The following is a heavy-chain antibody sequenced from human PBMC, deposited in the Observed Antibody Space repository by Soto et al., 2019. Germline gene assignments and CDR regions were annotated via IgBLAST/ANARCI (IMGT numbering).Heavy chain of an antibody. D-gene: IGHD5-18*01. CDR3: ARDGSTSWYSYDYHGMDV. J-gene: IGHJ6*02. V-gene: IGHV3-7*05. CDR1: GFTFRTYW. CDR2: INLDGSEK. Sequence: EVQLVESGGGLVQPGGSLRLSCAASGFTFRTYWLSWVRQVPGKGLEWVANINLDGSEKKYVDSVKGRFTISRDNARNSLCLQMSSLRAEDTALYFCARDGSTSWYSYDYHGMDVWGQGTTVTVSS.